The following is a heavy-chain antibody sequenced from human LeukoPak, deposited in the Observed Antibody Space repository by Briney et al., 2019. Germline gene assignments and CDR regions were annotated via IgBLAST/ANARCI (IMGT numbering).Heavy chain of an antibody. Sequence: ASVKVSCKASGYTFTVYYIHWVRQAPGQGLEWIGWINPNGGGTNYAQKFQDRVSMTGDTSISTAFMDLSRLRSDDTAVYYCARGDRGYWGQGSLVTVSS. V-gene: IGHV1-2*02. J-gene: IGHJ4*02. CDR2: INPNGGGT. D-gene: IGHD3-10*01. CDR1: GYTFTVYY. CDR3: ARGDRGY.